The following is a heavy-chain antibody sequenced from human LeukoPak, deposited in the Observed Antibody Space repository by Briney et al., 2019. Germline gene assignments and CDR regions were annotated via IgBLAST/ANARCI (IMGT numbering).Heavy chain of an antibody. J-gene: IGHJ6*03. CDR3: ANGCNRTSCSKFYYYMDV. D-gene: IGHD2-2*01. Sequence: RGSLRLSCAASGFTFSSYAMSWVRQAPGKGLEWVSAISGSGGSTYYADSVKGRFTISRDNSKNTLYLQMNSLRAEDTAVYYCANGCNRTSCSKFYYYMDVWAKGTTVTVSS. CDR2: ISGSGGST. V-gene: IGHV3-23*01. CDR1: GFTFSSYA.